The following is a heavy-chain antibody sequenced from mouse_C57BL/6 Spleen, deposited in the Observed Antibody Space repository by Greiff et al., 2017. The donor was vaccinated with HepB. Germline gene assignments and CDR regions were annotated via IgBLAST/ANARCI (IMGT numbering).Heavy chain of an antibody. V-gene: IGHV5-6*01. Sequence: EVMLVESGGDLVKPGGSLKLSCAASGFTFSSYGMSWVRQTPDKRLEWVATISSGGSYTYYPDSVKGRFTISRDNAKNTLYLQMSSLKSEDTAMYYWARHRKDGITTVVPHFDYWGQGTTLTVSS. J-gene: IGHJ2*01. CDR1: GFTFSSYG. CDR2: ISSGGSYT. CDR3: ARHRKDGITTVVPHFDY. D-gene: IGHD1-1*01.